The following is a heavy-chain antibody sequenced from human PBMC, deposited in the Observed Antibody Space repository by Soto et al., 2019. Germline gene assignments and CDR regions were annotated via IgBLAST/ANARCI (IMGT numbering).Heavy chain of an antibody. CDR1: GFTFSSYW. Sequence: GGSLRLSCAASGFTFSSYWMSWVRQAPGKGLEWVANIKQDGSEKYYVDSVKGRFTISRDNAKNSLYLQMNSLRAEDTAVYYCARVRGYRYLDAFDIWGQGTMVTVSS. CDR2: IKQDGSEK. J-gene: IGHJ3*02. CDR3: ARVRGYRYLDAFDI. V-gene: IGHV3-7*01. D-gene: IGHD3-16*02.